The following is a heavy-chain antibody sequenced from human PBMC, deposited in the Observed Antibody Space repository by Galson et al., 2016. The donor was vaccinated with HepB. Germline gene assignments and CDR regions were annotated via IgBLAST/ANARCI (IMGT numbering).Heavy chain of an antibody. Sequence: SVKVSCKASGGTFSSYAFSWVRQSPGQGLEWIGEFITVLGTTNYAPKFQGRVTITADEATSTAYLDLTGLTSDDTAVYYCSRDRGQYFAFWGQGTQVTVSS. J-gene: IGHJ4*02. CDR1: GGTFSSYA. V-gene: IGHV1-69*13. CDR3: SRDRGQYFAF. CDR2: FITVLGTT.